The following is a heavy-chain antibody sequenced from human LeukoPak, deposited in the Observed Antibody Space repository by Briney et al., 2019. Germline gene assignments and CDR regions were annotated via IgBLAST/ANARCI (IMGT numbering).Heavy chain of an antibody. CDR1: GGSISSGSYY. V-gene: IGHV4-61*02. D-gene: IGHD4-17*01. J-gene: IGHJ6*02. CDR2: NYTSGST. Sequence: PSETLSLTCTVSGGSISSGSYYWSWIRQPAGKGLEWIGRNYTSGSTNYNPSLKSRVTISVDTSKNQFSLKLSSVTAADTAVYYCARDGPLDYGDYYGMDVWGQGTTVTVSS. CDR3: ARDGPLDYGDYYGMDV.